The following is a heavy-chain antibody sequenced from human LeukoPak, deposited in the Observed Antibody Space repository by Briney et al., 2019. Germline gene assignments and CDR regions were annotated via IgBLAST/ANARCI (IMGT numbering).Heavy chain of an antibody. CDR3: ARVPREPDSGNTTPMDV. V-gene: IGHV3-30-3*01. CDR2: ISYDGSNK. D-gene: IGHD1-1*01. J-gene: IGHJ6*02. CDR1: GFTFSSYA. Sequence: HPGGSLRLSCAASGFTFSSYAMHWVRQAPGKGLEWVAVISYDGSNKYYADSVKGRFTISRDNSKNTLYLQMNSLRAEDTAVYYCARVPREPDSGNTTPMDVWGQGTTVTVSS.